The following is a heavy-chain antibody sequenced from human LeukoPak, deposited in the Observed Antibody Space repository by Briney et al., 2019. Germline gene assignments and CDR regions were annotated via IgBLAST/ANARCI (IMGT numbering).Heavy chain of an antibody. CDR1: GGSISSYY. CDR3: ARGQVGAEFDY. D-gene: IGHD1-26*01. J-gene: IGHJ4*02. V-gene: IGHV4-59*01. Sequence: KPSETLSLTCTVSGGSISSYYWSWIRQPPGKGLEWIGYIYYSGSTNYNPSLKSRVTTSVDTSKNQFSLKLSSVTAADTAVYYCARGQVGAEFDYWGQGTLVTVSS. CDR2: IYYSGST.